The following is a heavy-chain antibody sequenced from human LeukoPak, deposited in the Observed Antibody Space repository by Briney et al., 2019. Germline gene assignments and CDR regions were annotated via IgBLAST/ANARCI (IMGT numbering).Heavy chain of an antibody. Sequence: ASVKVSCKASGYTFTGYYMHWVRQAPGQGLEWMGWIHPNSGGTNHAQKFQGRVTMTRDTSISTAYMELSRLRSDDMAVYYCAREGDGDFLDYWGQGTLVTVSS. CDR1: GYTFTGYY. CDR3: AREGDGDFLDY. J-gene: IGHJ4*02. V-gene: IGHV1-2*02. CDR2: IHPNSGGT. D-gene: IGHD3-16*01.